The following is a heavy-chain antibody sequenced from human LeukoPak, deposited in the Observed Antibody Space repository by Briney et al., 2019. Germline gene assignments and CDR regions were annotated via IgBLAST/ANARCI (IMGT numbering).Heavy chain of an antibody. J-gene: IGHJ4*02. D-gene: IGHD3-22*01. Sequence: AGSLTLSCAASGFTFSNYNMNRVRQAPGKGLEWVSYISSTGTTIYYADSVKGRFTIYRDNAKNSLYLQMNSLRAEDTAVYHCELYYDSNGKNYWDQGTMVTVSS. CDR3: ELYYDSNGKNY. V-gene: IGHV3-48*01. CDR2: ISSTGTTI. CDR1: GFTFSNYN.